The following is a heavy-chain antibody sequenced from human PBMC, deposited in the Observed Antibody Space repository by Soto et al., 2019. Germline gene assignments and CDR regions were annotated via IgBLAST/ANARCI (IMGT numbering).Heavy chain of an antibody. V-gene: IGHV1-46*01. D-gene: IGHD3-22*01. CDR2: MHPYGGST. CDR3: AILYYYGSGDYYSNYQYYGMDV. J-gene: IGHJ6*02. Sequence: GASVKVSCKASGFTFTSFYMHWVRQAPGQGPEWMGIMHPYGGSTGYAQKFQGRVTLTRDTSTRTDYMELSSLRSDDTAVYYCAILYYYGSGDYYSNYQYYGMDVWGQGTTVTVSS. CDR1: GFTFTSFY.